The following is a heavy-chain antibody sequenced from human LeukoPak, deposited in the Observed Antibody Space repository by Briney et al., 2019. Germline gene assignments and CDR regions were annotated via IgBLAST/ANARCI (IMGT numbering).Heavy chain of an antibody. CDR1: GFTFSSYA. J-gene: IGHJ4*02. V-gene: IGHV3-23*01. D-gene: IGHD4-17*01. CDR2: ISGSGGST. CDR3: AKNGLYGDYVFDY. Sequence: GGSLRLSCAASGFTFSSYAMSWVRQAPGKGLEWVSAISGSGGSTYYADSVKSRFTISRDNSKNTLYLQMNSLRAEDTAVYYCAKNGLYGDYVFDYWGQGTLVTVSS.